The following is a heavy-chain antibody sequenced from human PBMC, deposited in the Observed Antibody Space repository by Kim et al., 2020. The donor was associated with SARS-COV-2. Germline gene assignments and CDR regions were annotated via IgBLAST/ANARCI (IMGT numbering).Heavy chain of an antibody. J-gene: IGHJ4*02. Sequence: TYYADSVKGRFTISRDNSKNTLYLQMNSLRAYDTAVYYCARWNNYAGYYWGQGTLVTVSS. CDR3: ARWNNYAGYY. D-gene: IGHD1-1*01. V-gene: IGHV3-23*01. CDR2: T.